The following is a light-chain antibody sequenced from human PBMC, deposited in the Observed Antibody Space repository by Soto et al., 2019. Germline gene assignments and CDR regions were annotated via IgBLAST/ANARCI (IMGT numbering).Light chain of an antibody. V-gene: IGLV2-14*01. Sequence: QSALTQPASVSGSPGQSSTISCTGTSIDLAIYNYVSWYQQQPGKAPKLMIYQVTNRPSGVSNRFSGSRSGNTASLTISGLQAEDEADYYCSSYTDSRNYVFGTGTKLTVL. CDR2: QVT. CDR3: SSYTDSRNYV. J-gene: IGLJ1*01. CDR1: SIDLAIYNY.